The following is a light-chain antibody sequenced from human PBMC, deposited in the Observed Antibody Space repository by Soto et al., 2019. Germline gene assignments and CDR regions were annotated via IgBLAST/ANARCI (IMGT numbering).Light chain of an antibody. J-gene: IGKJ4*01. Sequence: EVVLTQSPATLSLSPGERATLSCRASQNIRSYLAWYQQKPGQAPRLLIYDASNRATGIPARFSGSGSGTDFSLSISGLEPDDFAVYYCQQRSKWPPLTFGGGTKVEIK. CDR1: QNIRSY. CDR2: DAS. V-gene: IGKV3-11*01. CDR3: QQRSKWPPLT.